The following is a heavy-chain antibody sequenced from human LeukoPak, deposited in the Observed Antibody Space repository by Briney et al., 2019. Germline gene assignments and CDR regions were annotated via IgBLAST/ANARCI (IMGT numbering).Heavy chain of an antibody. CDR3: ARGPRFNY. CDR1: GFTLSSYW. V-gene: IGHV3-7*04. CDR2: IKEDGSDK. J-gene: IGHJ4*02. Sequence: GGSLRLSCAASGFTLSSYWMSWVRQAPSQGLEWVANIKEDGSDKYYVDSVKGRFTISRDNADNSLYLQMNSLRAEDTAVYYCARGPRFNYWGQGTLVTVSS.